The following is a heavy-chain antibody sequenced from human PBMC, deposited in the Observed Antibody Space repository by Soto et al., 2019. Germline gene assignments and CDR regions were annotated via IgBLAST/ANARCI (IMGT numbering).Heavy chain of an antibody. CDR2: ITGGGGGA. J-gene: IGHJ3*01. V-gene: IGHV3-23*01. D-gene: IGHD4-17*01. CDR3: ARDPNGDYIGAFDF. Sequence: EVRVLESGGGLVQPGGSLRLSCTASGFIFPNYAMMWVRQAPGKGLEWVSAITGGGGGAQYADSVRGRLIISRDNSKNTLYLEMSSVRAEDTAIYYCARDPNGDYIGAFDFWGQGISVTVSS. CDR1: GFIFPNYA.